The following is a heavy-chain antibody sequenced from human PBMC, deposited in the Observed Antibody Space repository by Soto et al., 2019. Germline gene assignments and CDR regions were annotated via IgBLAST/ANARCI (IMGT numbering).Heavy chain of an antibody. CDR3: AIRLYSGSYYRYYYGMDV. J-gene: IGHJ6*02. CDR1: GYSFTSYW. CDR2: IYPGDSDT. D-gene: IGHD1-26*01. Sequence: PGESLKISCKGSGYSFTSYWIGWVRQMPGKGLEWMGIIYPGDSDTRYSPSFQGQVTISADKSIRTAYLQWSSLKASDTAMYYCAIRLYSGSYYRYYYGMDVWGQGTTVTVSS. V-gene: IGHV5-51*01.